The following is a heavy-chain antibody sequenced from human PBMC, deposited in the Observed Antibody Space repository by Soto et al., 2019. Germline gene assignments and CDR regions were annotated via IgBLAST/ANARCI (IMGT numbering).Heavy chain of an antibody. Sequence: PSETLSLTCTVSDGSLNSYYWSWIRQPAGKRLEYIGYIYDSGSTNYNPSLQSRVTISVDTSKNQFSLNLHSVTAADTAVYYCARQPGRWLRSAYFDFWGQGILVTVSS. J-gene: IGHJ4*02. CDR2: IYDSGST. CDR3: ARQPGRWLRSAYFDF. V-gene: IGHV4-59*01. D-gene: IGHD5-12*01. CDR1: DGSLNSYY.